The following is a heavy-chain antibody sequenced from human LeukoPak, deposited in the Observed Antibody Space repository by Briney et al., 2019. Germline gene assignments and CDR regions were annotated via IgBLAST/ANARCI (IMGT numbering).Heavy chain of an antibody. CDR1: GFTFISYA. Sequence: GGSLRLSCAASGFTFISYAMHWVRQAPGRGLEWVAVISYDGSNKYYAYSVKGRFTISRDNSKNTLYLQMNSLRAEDTAVYYCARDPGEAYSSSYFDYWGQGTLVTVSS. J-gene: IGHJ4*02. V-gene: IGHV3-30*04. D-gene: IGHD6-13*01. CDR2: ISYDGSNK. CDR3: ARDPGEAYSSSYFDY.